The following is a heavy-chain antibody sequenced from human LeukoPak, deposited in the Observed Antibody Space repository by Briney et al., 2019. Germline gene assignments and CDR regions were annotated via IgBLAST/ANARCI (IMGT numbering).Heavy chain of an antibody. V-gene: IGHV3-9*01. CDR3: AKDSSPNILTGSSFDY. CDR2: ISWNSGTI. CDR1: GFTFDDYA. Sequence: PGGSLRLSCAASGFTFDDYAMHWVRQAPGKGLEWVSGISWNSGTIGYADSVKGQFTISRDNAKNSLYLQTNSLRAEDTALYYCAKDSSPNILTGSSFDYWGQGALVTVSS. D-gene: IGHD3-9*01. J-gene: IGHJ4*02.